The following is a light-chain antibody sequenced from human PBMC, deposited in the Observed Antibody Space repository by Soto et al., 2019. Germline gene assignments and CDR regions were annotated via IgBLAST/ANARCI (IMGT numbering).Light chain of an antibody. V-gene: IGKV3-15*01. J-gene: IGKJ2*01. CDR2: GAS. CDR3: QQYNNWPPYT. CDR1: QSVSSN. Sequence: EIVMTQSPATLYVSPGERATLSCRASQSVSSNLAWSQQKPGQAPRLLIYGASTRATGIPARFSGSGSGTEFTLTISSLQSEDFGVYYFQQYNNWPPYTFGQGTKLEIK.